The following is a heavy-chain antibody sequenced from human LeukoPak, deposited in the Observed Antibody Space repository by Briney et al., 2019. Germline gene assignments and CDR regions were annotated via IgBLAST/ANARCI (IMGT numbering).Heavy chain of an antibody. CDR2: IYYSGTT. CDR1: GGSISNYY. J-gene: IGHJ3*01. D-gene: IGHD6-13*01. CDR3: ARVGGSWYSAAFDV. Sequence: PSETLSLTCTVSGGSISNYYWTWIRQPPGQGLEWIGYIYYSGTTHYSPSLKSRVTLSVDTSKSQFSLKLSSVTAADTAVYYCARVGGSWYSAAFDVWGQGTMVTVSS. V-gene: IGHV4-59*01.